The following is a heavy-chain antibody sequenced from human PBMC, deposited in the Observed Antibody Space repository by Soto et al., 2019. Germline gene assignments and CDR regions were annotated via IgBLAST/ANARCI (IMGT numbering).Heavy chain of an antibody. J-gene: IGHJ4*02. CDR3: VGGDADNMNFDY. Sequence: QLQLQESGPGLVKPSETLSLACTVSGGSFRSSSYYWGCIRQPPGKGLEWIGTIYYSGNTYFNPSLKSRVTISVDTPRNQFSLKLSSVTAADTAVYYCVGGDADNMNFDYWGQGILVTVSS. D-gene: IGHD3-16*01. CDR1: GGSFRSSSYY. CDR2: IYYSGNT. V-gene: IGHV4-39*01.